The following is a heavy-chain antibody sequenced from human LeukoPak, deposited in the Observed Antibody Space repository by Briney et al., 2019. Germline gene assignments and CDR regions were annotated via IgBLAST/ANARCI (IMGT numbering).Heavy chain of an antibody. CDR2: ISGSGVST. CDR3: AINWNLDY. V-gene: IGHV3-23*01. CDR1: GFRFSSYA. D-gene: IGHD1-20*01. Sequence: GGSLRLSCAASGFRFSSYAMNWVRQAPGKGLEWVSAISGSGVSTYYADSVKGRFTVSRDNSKNTLYLQMNSLRAEDTAVYYCAINWNLDYWGQGTLVTVSS. J-gene: IGHJ4*02.